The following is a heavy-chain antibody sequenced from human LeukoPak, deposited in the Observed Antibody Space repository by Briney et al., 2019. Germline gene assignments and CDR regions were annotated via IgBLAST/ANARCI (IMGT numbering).Heavy chain of an antibody. Sequence: ASVKVSCKASGYTFTGYYMHWVRQAPGQGLEWMGWINPNSGGTNYAQKLQGRVTMTTDTSTSTAYMELRSLRSDDTAVYYCARGGPTYYDFWSGYDACVYWGQGTLVTVSS. CDR2: INPNSGGT. CDR3: ARGGPTYYDFWSGYDACVY. CDR1: GYTFTGYY. J-gene: IGHJ4*02. D-gene: IGHD3-3*01. V-gene: IGHV1-2*02.